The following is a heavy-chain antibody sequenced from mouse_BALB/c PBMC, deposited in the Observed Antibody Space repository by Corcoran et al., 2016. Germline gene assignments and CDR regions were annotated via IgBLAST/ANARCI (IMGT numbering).Heavy chain of an antibody. D-gene: IGHD3-3*01. CDR2: ISCYNGAT. V-gene: IGHV1S34*01. J-gene: IGHJ1*01. CDR1: GYSFTGYY. Sequence: LVKTGASVKISCKASGYSFTGYYMHWVKQSHGESLEWIGYISCYNGATSYNQKFKGKATFTVDTSSSTAYMQFNSLTSEDSAVYYCARKGPPYWYFDVWGAGTTVTVSS. CDR3: ARKGPPYWYFDV.